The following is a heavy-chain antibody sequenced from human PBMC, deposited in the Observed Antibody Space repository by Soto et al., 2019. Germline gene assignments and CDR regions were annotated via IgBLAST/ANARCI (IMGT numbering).Heavy chain of an antibody. D-gene: IGHD2-21*01. CDR3: TRANDWKSSTFDI. V-gene: IGHV4-59*11. J-gene: IGHJ3*02. CDR1: GGSLTAHY. Sequence: QVQLQESGPGLVKPSETLFLTCSVAGGSLTAHYWNWFRQSPGRGLQWLGYVYYSGPTSYNPSLTCRVTMTVDTSKKQFALKLRSVTAADTAVYFCTRANDWKSSTFDIWGQGTRVSVSS. CDR2: VYYSGPT.